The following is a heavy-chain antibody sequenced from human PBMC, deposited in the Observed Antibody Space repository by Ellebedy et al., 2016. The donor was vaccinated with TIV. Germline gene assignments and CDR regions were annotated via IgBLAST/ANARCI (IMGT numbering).Heavy chain of an antibody. Sequence: SETLSLXXTVSGGSISSYYWSWIRQPPGKGLEWIGYIYYSGSTNYNPSLKSRVTISVDTSKNRFSLKLSSVTAADTAVYYCASRIYCSSTSCYHGLGAFDIWGQGTMVTVSS. J-gene: IGHJ3*02. V-gene: IGHV4-59*13. CDR2: IYYSGST. CDR3: ASRIYCSSTSCYHGLGAFDI. CDR1: GGSISSYY. D-gene: IGHD2-2*01.